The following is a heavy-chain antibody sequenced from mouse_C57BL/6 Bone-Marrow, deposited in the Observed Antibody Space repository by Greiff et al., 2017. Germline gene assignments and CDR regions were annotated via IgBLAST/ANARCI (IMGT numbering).Heavy chain of an antibody. J-gene: IGHJ2*01. CDR3: ARQVGDY. V-gene: IGHV5-6*01. Sequence: EVQGVESGGDLVKPGGSLKLSCAASGFTFSSYGMSWVRQTPDKRLEWVATISSGGSYTYYPDSVKGRFTISRDNAKNTLYLQMSSLKSEDTAMYYCARQVGDYWGQGTTLTVSS. D-gene: IGHD1-1*02. CDR1: GFTFSSYG. CDR2: ISSGGSYT.